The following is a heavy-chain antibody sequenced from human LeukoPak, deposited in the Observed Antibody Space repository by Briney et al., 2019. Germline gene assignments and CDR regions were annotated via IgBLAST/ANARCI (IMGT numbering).Heavy chain of an antibody. Sequence: KPSETLSLTCTVSGGSISSYYCSWIRQPPGKGLEWIGYIYYSGSTNYNPSLKSRVTISVDTSKNQFSLKLSSVTAADTAVYYCARAHDYGPYYFDYWGQGTLVTVSS. D-gene: IGHD4-17*01. CDR2: IYYSGST. J-gene: IGHJ4*02. V-gene: IGHV4-59*01. CDR3: ARAHDYGPYYFDY. CDR1: GGSISSYY.